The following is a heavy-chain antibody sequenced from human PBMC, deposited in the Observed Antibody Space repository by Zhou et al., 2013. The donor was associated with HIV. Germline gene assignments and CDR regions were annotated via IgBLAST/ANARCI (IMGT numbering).Heavy chain of an antibody. CDR1: GGTFSSYA. Sequence: QVQLVQSGAEVKKPGSSVKVSCKASGGTFSSYAISWVRQAPGQGLEWMGRIIPILGIANYAQKFQGRVTITADKSTSTAYMELSSLRSEDTAVYYCARAYCSGGSCYSDGYRGYFDYWGQGTLGHRLL. J-gene: IGHJ4*02. D-gene: IGHD2-15*01. CDR3: ARAYCSGGSCYSDGYRGYFDY. CDR2: IIPILGIA. V-gene: IGHV1-69*04.